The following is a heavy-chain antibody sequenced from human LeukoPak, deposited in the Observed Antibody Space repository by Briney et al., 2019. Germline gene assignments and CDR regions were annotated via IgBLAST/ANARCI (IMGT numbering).Heavy chain of an antibody. D-gene: IGHD3-10*01. CDR1: GFTFTTYT. V-gene: IGHV3-21*01. J-gene: IGHJ6*02. CDR3: AKDRRPNYGSGSYYGMDV. Sequence: GGSLRLSCAASGFTFTTYTMNWVRQAPGKGLEWVSSISSSSSYKYYADSVKGRFTISRDNAKNSLYLQMNSLRAEDTAVYYCAKDRRPNYGSGSYYGMDVWGQGTTVTVSS. CDR2: ISSSSSYK.